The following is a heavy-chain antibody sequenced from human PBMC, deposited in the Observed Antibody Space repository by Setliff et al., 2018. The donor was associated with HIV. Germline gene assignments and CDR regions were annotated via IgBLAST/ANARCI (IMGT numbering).Heavy chain of an antibody. D-gene: IGHD1-26*01. CDR1: GDSISSGSYF. J-gene: IGHJ5*01. CDR2: IYYTGFA. CDR3: ARTTYSGSYFNDS. Sequence: PSETLSLTCSVSGDSISSGSYFWGWIRQTPGKGLEWIGNIYYTGFAYYNPSLKSRVTVSVDPSKNQFSLKLSSVTAADTAVYYCARTTYSGSYFNDSWGQGTLVTVSS. V-gene: IGHV4-39*01.